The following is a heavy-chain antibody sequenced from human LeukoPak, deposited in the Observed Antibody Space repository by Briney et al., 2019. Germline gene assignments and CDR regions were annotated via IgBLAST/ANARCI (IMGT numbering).Heavy chain of an antibody. Sequence: GGSLRLSCAASGFIFSDYSMNWVRQAPGKGLEWVSSISSGGDYIYYADSVKGRITISRDNGKKSLYLQMRSLRAEDTAVYYCARRPTYSGNLFDYWGQGTLVTVSS. CDR1: GFIFSDYS. CDR2: ISSGGDYI. V-gene: IGHV3-21*01. J-gene: IGHJ4*02. D-gene: IGHD4-23*01. CDR3: ARRPTYSGNLFDY.